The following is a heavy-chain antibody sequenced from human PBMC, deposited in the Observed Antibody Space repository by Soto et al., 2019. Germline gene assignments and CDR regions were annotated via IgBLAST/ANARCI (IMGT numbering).Heavy chain of an antibody. CDR1: GFSLSTSGMR. J-gene: IGHJ6*02. Sequence: GSGPTLVNPTKTLTLTCTFSGFSLSTSGMRVSWIRQPPGKALEWLARIDWDDDKFYSTSLKTRLTISKDTSKNQVVLTMTNMDPVDTATYYCARTLSSVYGMDVWGQGTTVTVSS. D-gene: IGHD3-22*01. CDR3: ARTLSSVYGMDV. CDR2: IDWDDDK. V-gene: IGHV2-70*04.